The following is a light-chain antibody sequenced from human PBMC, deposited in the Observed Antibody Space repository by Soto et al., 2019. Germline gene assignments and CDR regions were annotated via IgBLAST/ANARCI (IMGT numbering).Light chain of an antibody. CDR2: SNN. CDR1: ISNIGSNT. CDR3: ATWDDSLNGPV. Sequence: QSVLTQPPSASGTPGQRVTISCSGSISNIGSNTVNWYQQLPGTAPKILIYSNNQRPSGVPDRFSGSKSGTSASLAISGLQSEDEADYCCATWDDSLNGPVFGGGTKVTVL. V-gene: IGLV1-44*01. J-gene: IGLJ2*01.